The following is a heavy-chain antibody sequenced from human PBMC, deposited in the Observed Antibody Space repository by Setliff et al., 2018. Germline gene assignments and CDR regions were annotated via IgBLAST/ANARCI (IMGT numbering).Heavy chain of an antibody. Sequence: ASVKVSCKASGYTFTNYAIHWVRQAPGQRPEWMGWINTGNANTKYSQKFQGRVTMTRNTSISTAYMELSSLRSEDTAVYYCARGRERDYNFWSGYYTYYYYGMDVWGQGTTVTVSS. J-gene: IGHJ6*02. CDR1: GYTFTNYA. V-gene: IGHV1-3*04. D-gene: IGHD3-3*01. CDR3: ARGRERDYNFWSGYYTYYYYGMDV. CDR2: INTGNANT.